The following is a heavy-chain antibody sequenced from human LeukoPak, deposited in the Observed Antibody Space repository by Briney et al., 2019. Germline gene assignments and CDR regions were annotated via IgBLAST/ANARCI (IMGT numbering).Heavy chain of an antibody. V-gene: IGHV3-7*03. J-gene: IGHJ4*02. CDR2: IKQDGSGK. CDR1: GFTFSSYG. CDR3: ARRNFDY. Sequence: GGSLRLSCVASGFTFSSYGMQWVRQAPGKGLEWVANIKQDGSGKYYVDSVKGRFTISRDNAKNSLYLQMNSLRAEDTAVYYCARRNFDYWGQGTLVTVSS.